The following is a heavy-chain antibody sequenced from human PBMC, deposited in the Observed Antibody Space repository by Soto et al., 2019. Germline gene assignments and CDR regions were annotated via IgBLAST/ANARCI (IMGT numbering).Heavy chain of an antibody. V-gene: IGHV4-31*03. CDR3: ASLSYDFWSGYFVPDDAFDI. CDR2: IYYSGST. J-gene: IGHJ3*02. Sequence: ASETLSLTCTVSGGSISSGGYYWSWIRQHPGKGLEWIGYIYYSGSTYYNPSLKSRVTISVDTSKNQFSLKLSSVTAADTAVYYCASLSYDFWSGYFVPDDAFDIWGQGTMVTVSS. D-gene: IGHD3-3*01. CDR1: GGSISSGGYY.